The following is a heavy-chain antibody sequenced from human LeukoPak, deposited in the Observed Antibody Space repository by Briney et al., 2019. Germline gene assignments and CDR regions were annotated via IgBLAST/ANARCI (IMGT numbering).Heavy chain of an antibody. J-gene: IGHJ2*01. Sequence: GGSLRLSCAASGFTFSTYTMIWVRQAPGKGLEWVSAISGSGGSTYYADSVKGRFTISRDNSKNTLYLQMDSLRAEDTAVYYCAKVGIRISLIVVVFTTADDWYFDLWGRGTLVTVSS. V-gene: IGHV3-23*01. CDR3: AKVGIRISLIVVVFTTADDWYFDL. CDR2: ISGSGGST. CDR1: GFTFSTYT. D-gene: IGHD3-22*01.